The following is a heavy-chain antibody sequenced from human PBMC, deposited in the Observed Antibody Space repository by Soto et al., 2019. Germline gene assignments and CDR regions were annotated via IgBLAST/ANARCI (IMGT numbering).Heavy chain of an antibody. J-gene: IGHJ4*02. Sequence: EVQLLVSGGGLVQPGGSLRLSCAASGFPFSSYAMSWVRQAPGKGLEWVSGISGSGGITYYADSVKGRFTISRDNSKNTMYLQVNSLTVDDTAVYFCAKSHSASPNYFFDSWGQGTLVTVSS. CDR3: AKSHSASPNYFFDS. CDR1: GFPFSSYA. CDR2: ISGSGGIT. D-gene: IGHD1-1*01. V-gene: IGHV3-23*01.